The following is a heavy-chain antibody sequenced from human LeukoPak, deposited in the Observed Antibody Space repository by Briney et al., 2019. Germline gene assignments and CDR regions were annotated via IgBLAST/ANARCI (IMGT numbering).Heavy chain of an antibody. D-gene: IGHD2-2*01. J-gene: IGHJ6*02. Sequence: GGSLRLSCAASGFTFSSYGMHWVRQAPGKGLEWVAVIWYDGSNKYYADSVKGRFTISRDNSKNTLYLQMNSLRAEDTAVYYCARDLGDIAVVPAAIHQNYYYGMDVWGQGTTVTVSS. CDR1: GFTFSSYG. CDR3: ARDLGDIAVVPAAIHQNYYYGMDV. CDR2: IWYDGSNK. V-gene: IGHV3-33*01.